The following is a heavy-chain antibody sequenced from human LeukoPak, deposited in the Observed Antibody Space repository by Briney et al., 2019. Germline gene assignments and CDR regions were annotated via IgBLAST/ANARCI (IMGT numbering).Heavy chain of an antibody. CDR1: GYTLTELS. D-gene: IGHD1-26*01. Sequence: ASVKVSCKVSGYTLTELSMHWVRQARGKGLEWMGGFDPEDGETIYAQKFQGRVTMTEDTSTDTAYMELSSLRSEDTAVYYCATGTSIVGANPFDYWGQGTLVTVSS. J-gene: IGHJ4*02. CDR3: ATGTSIVGANPFDY. V-gene: IGHV1-24*01. CDR2: FDPEDGET.